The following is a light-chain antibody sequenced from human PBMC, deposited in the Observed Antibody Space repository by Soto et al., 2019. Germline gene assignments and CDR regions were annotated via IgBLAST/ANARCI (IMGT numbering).Light chain of an antibody. CDR3: QQRSTWPPIT. CDR1: QSVSSN. J-gene: IGKJ5*01. CDR2: GAS. Sequence: EIVMTQSPATLSVSPGERATLSCRASQSVSSNLAWYQQKPGQAPRLLIYGASTRATGIPARFSGSGSGTEFTLTISSLQSEDFAVYYCQQRSTWPPITFGQGTRLEI. V-gene: IGKV3-15*01.